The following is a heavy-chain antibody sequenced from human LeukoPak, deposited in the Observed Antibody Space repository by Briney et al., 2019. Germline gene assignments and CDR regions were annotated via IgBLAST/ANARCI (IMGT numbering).Heavy chain of an antibody. CDR3: ARTWIQRSSYYYGMDV. D-gene: IGHD5-18*01. Sequence: SETLSLTCTVSGGSISSYYWSWIRQPPGKGLEWIGYIYYSGSTNHNPSLKSRVTISVDTSKNQFSLKLSSVTAADTAVYYCARTWIQRSSYYYGMDVWGQGTTVTVSS. J-gene: IGHJ6*02. CDR2: IYYSGST. CDR1: GGSISSYY. V-gene: IGHV4-59*01.